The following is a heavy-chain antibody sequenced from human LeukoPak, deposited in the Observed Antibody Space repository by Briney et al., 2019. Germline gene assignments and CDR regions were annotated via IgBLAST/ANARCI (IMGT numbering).Heavy chain of an antibody. D-gene: IGHD3-16*01. CDR1: GYSFTSYW. CDR2: IDPSDSYT. CDR3: ARLSYGHWFDP. V-gene: IGHV5-10-1*01. J-gene: IGHJ5*02. Sequence: GESLKISWKGSGYSFTSYWISWGRQMPGKGLEGMGTIDPSDSYTNYSPSFQGHFTISADNSIGTAYLQWSSLKAADTAMYYCARLSYGHWFDPWGQGTLVTVSS.